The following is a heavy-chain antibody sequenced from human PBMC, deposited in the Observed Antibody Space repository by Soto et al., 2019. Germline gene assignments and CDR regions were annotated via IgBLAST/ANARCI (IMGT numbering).Heavy chain of an antibody. V-gene: IGHV3-30-3*01. Sequence: GGSLRLSCAASGFTFSNYPMHWVRQAPGKGLEWVAFISYDGSNKYYADSVKGRFTISRDNSKNTLYMQMNSLRGEDTAMYYCAREATMVRGPTYFDFWGRGTLVTVSS. D-gene: IGHD3-10*01. J-gene: IGHJ4*02. CDR1: GFTFSNYP. CDR3: AREATMVRGPTYFDF. CDR2: ISYDGSNK.